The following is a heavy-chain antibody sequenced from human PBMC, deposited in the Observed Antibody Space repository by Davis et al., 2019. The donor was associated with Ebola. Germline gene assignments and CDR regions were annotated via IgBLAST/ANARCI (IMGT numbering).Heavy chain of an antibody. Sequence: SETLFLTCSVSGYSISNGYHWGWIRQPPGKGLEWIGNIYHSGRTYYNPSLKSRLTISVDTSKNQFSLKVNSVTAADTAFYYCARIPTPWGYDLDYWGEGTLVTVSS. D-gene: IGHD5-12*01. CDR1: GYSISNGYH. CDR2: IYHSGRT. V-gene: IGHV4-38-2*01. J-gene: IGHJ4*02. CDR3: ARIPTPWGYDLDY.